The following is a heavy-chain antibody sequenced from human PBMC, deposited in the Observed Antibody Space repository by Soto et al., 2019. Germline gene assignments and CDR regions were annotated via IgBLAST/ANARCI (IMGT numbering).Heavy chain of an antibody. CDR2: ISCDGSNK. CDR1: GVPFSSYA. V-gene: IGHV3-30-3*01. Sequence: GGSLRLSCAASGVPFSSYAMHLVRQAPGKGLEWVAGISCDGSNKYYADSVKGRFTISRDSSKNTLYLQMNSLRGEDTDVDYCATEACRVYCSGGSCHPRDFRIWDQAPIVT. J-gene: IGHJ3*02. D-gene: IGHD2-15*01. CDR3: ATEACRVYCSGGSCHPRDFRI.